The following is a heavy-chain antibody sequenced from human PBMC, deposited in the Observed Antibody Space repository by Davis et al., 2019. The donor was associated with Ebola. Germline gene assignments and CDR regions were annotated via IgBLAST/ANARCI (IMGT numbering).Heavy chain of an antibody. Sequence: PGGSLRLSCAASGFTLSDYYMSWIRQAPGKGLEWVSSIRSSDITIYYSDPVKVRFTVSRDNAKNSLYRQMNSLRAEDTAVYYCARDKRSSWYGGMDVWGQGTTVTVSS. D-gene: IGHD6-19*01. V-gene: IGHV3-11*01. CDR2: IRSSDITI. CDR1: GFTLSDYY. J-gene: IGHJ6*02. CDR3: ARDKRSSWYGGMDV.